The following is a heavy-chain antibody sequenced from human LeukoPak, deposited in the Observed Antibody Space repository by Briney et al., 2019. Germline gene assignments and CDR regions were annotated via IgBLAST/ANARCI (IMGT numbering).Heavy chain of an antibody. V-gene: IGHV3-48*01. J-gene: IGHJ4*02. D-gene: IGHD2-21*02. Sequence: PGGSLRLSCAASGFTFSSYSMNWVRQAPGKGLEWVSYISSGSSNIYYADSVKGPFTISSDNAKNSLYLQMNSLRAEDTAVYYCARGCIVVVTAPDYWGQGTLVTVSS. CDR2: ISSGSSNI. CDR1: GFTFSSYS. CDR3: ARGCIVVVTAPDY.